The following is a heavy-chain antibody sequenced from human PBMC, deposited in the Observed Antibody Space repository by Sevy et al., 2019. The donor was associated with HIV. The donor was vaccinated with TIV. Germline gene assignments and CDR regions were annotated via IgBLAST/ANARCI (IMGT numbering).Heavy chain of an antibody. CDR2: IYSDGKT. D-gene: IGHD5-12*01. Sequence: GGSLRLSCAVSGFTVSNNYMSWVRQAPGKGLEWVSAIYSDGKTYYADSVKGRFTISKNNSKNTVYLQMSSLRAEDTAVYYCARETLSGYNLWGQGTLVTVSS. CDR1: GFTVSNNY. J-gene: IGHJ4*02. V-gene: IGHV3-53*01. CDR3: ARETLSGYNL.